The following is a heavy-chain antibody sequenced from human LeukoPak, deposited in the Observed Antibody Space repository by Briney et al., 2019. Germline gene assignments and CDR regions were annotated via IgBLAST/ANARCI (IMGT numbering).Heavy chain of an antibody. Sequence: GGSLRLSCAASGFTFSSHWMHWVRQAPGKGLVWVSRITSDGTSTSYADSVKGRFTISRDNAKKALYLQMNSLRAEDTAVYHCARVPARLPVHYPYFDYWGQGALVTVSS. CDR2: ITSDGTST. CDR1: GFTFSSHW. V-gene: IGHV3-74*01. J-gene: IGHJ4*02. CDR3: ARVPARLPVHYPYFDY. D-gene: IGHD6-6*01.